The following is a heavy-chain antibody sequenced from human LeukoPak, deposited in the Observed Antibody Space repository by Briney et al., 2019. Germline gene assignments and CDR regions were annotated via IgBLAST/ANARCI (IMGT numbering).Heavy chain of an antibody. D-gene: IGHD2-2*02. CDR2: IYYSGST. Sequence: SETLSLTCTVSGGSISSYYWSWIRQPPGKGLEWIGYIYYSGSTNYNPSLKSRVTISVDTSKNQFSLKLSSVTAADTAVYYCARGRGYCSSTSCYTVFDYWGQGTLVTVS. CDR3: ARGRGYCSSTSCYTVFDY. V-gene: IGHV4-59*01. CDR1: GGSISSYY. J-gene: IGHJ4*02.